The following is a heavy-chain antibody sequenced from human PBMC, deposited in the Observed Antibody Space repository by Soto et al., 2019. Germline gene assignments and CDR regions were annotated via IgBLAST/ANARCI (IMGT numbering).Heavy chain of an antibody. CDR1: GYTFTGYY. Sequence: ASVKVSCKASGYTFTGYYMHWVRQAPGQGLEWMGWINPNSGGTNYAQKFQGRVTMTRDTSISTAYMELSRLRSDDTAVYYCARIAAYYYCMDVWGQGTTVTVSS. CDR2: INPNSGGT. V-gene: IGHV1-2*02. CDR3: ARIAAYYYCMDV. J-gene: IGHJ6*02. D-gene: IGHD2-15*01.